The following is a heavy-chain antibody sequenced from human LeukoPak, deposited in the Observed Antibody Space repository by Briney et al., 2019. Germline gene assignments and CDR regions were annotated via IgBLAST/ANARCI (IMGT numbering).Heavy chain of an antibody. CDR2: ISYDGSNK. V-gene: IGHV3-30*03. CDR3: ARDGNCGGGCSYFYFDY. Sequence: PGGSLRLSCAASGFTFSSYGMHWVRQAPGKGLEWVAVISYDGSNKYYADSVKGRFTISRDNSKNTLYLQMNSLRAEDTAVYYCARDGNCGGGCSYFYFDYWGQGSLVTVSS. J-gene: IGHJ4*02. CDR1: GFTFSSYG. D-gene: IGHD2-21*02.